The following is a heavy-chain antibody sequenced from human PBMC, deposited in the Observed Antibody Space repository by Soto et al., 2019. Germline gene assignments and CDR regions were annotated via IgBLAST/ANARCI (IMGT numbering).Heavy chain of an antibody. J-gene: IGHJ3*02. CDR3: ARRVIGSSRAFDI. Sequence: GGSLRLSCAASGFAFSSHPMSWVRQAPEKGLEWVAGISDGGDLTYNADSVRGRFTISRDSSRNTLYLQMNSLRAEDTAVYYCARRVIGSSRAFDIWGQGTMVTVSS. V-gene: IGHV3-23*01. D-gene: IGHD3-10*01. CDR1: GFAFSSHP. CDR2: ISDGGDLT.